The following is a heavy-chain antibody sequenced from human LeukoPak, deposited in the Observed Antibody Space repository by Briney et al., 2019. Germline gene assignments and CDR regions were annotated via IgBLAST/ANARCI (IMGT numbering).Heavy chain of an antibody. V-gene: IGHV1/OR15-2*01. CDR2: INTHKGHT. CDR1: GYTFTRYY. D-gene: IGHD2-15*01. Sequence: RASVKVSCKASGYTFTRYYMHWVRQAPGQGLEWMGWINTHKGHTNFLQKFQGRVTVTTDISTNTAYMELRRLRSDDTAVYYCAREFGHCSGDNCFYFFDLWGQGSQVIVSS. CDR3: AREFGHCSGDNCFYFFDL. J-gene: IGHJ4*02.